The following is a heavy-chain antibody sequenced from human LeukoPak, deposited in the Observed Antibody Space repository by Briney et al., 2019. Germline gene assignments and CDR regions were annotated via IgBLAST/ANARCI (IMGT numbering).Heavy chain of an antibody. J-gene: IGHJ4*02. CDR3: AKELTVRATKRQFDH. D-gene: IGHD1-26*01. V-gene: IGHV3-30*02. CDR2: IRYDGSDK. Sequence: SGGSLRISCAGAGFSFSGYWIGWGRQAPGEGGGGGGFIRYDGSDKYYVDSVKGRFTISRDNSMNTLYLQTNSLRPEDRAVYYCAKELTVRATKRQFDHWGQGTLVIVSS. CDR1: GFSFSGYW.